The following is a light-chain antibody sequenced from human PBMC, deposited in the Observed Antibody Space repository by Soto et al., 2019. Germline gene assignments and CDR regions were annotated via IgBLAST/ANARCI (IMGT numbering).Light chain of an antibody. Sequence: EIVLTQSPGTLSLSPGERATLSCRASQSVSSSYLAWYQQKPGQAPRLLIYGASSRATAIPDRFSGSGSGTDFTLTISRLEPEDFAVYYCQQYGRAPFTFGGGTKVEIK. CDR2: GAS. CDR3: QQYGRAPFT. J-gene: IGKJ4*01. V-gene: IGKV3-20*01. CDR1: QSVSSSY.